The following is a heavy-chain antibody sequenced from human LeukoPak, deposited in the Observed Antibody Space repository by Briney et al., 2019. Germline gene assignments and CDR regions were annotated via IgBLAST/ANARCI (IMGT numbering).Heavy chain of an antibody. CDR2: INPNGGGT. V-gene: IGHV1-2*06. J-gene: IGHJ4*02. CDR3: AREGAAEGTSY. CDR1: GYTFSGYY. Sequence: DSLTLSCKASGYTFSGYYMRWVRQAPGQGLEWMGRINPNGGGTNYAQQFQGRVTMTRDTSISTAYMRRSRLRSDDTAGYYWAREGAAEGTSYWGQGTLVTVSS. D-gene: IGHD6-13*01.